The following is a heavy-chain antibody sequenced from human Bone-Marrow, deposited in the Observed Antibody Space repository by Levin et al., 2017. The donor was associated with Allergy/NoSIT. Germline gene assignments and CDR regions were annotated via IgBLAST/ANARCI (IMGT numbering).Heavy chain of an antibody. D-gene: IGHD2-21*02. CDR1: GFTFSSYA. Sequence: GGSLRLSCAASGFTFSSYAMHWVRQAPGKGLEWVAVISYDGSNKYYADSVKGRFTISRDNSKNTLYLQMNSLRAEDTAVYYCAREDIVVVTAIYYYYYGMDVWGQGTTVTVSS. V-gene: IGHV3-30-3*01. CDR2: ISYDGSNK. CDR3: AREDIVVVTAIYYYYYGMDV. J-gene: IGHJ6*02.